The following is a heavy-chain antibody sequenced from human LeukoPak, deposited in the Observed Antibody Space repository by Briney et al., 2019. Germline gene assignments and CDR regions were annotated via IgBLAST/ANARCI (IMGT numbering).Heavy chain of an antibody. CDR2: ISYDGSNK. D-gene: IGHD3-22*01. CDR3: AREPTAAGYFDY. Sequence: GGSLRLSCAASGFTFSSYAMHWVRQAPGKGLEWVAVISYDGSNKYYADSVKGRFTVSRDNSKNTLFLQMNSLRAEDTAIYYCAREPTAAGYFDYWGRGTLATVSS. CDR1: GFTFSSYA. V-gene: IGHV3-30-3*01. J-gene: IGHJ4*02.